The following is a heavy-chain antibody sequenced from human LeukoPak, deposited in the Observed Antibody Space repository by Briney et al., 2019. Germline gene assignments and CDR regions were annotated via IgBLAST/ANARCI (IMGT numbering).Heavy chain of an antibody. D-gene: IGHD1-26*01. CDR1: GFTFSSYA. CDR2: ISRSGSTP. J-gene: IGHJ4*02. Sequence: GGSLRLSCAASGFTFSSYAMHWVRQAQGKGLEWVAAISRSGSTPYYAASVKGRFTVSRDNSKNTLFLQMNSLRAEDTAVYYCAKDLGSGSLGYWGQGTLVTVSS. CDR3: AKDLGSGSLGY. V-gene: IGHV3-64*04.